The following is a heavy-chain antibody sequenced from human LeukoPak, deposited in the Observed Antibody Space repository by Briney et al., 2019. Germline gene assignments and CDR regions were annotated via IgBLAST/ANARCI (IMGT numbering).Heavy chain of an antibody. J-gene: IGHJ4*02. CDR2: IHNDGRT. Sequence: PGGSLRLSCAASGFDVSINYMNWIRQSPEKGLEWVSIIHNDGRTYYADSVKGRFTVSRDNSKNTVSLQMDSLRVDDTGVYYCARGFLQLTPYYFGYWGQGTLVTVSS. CDR3: ARGFLQLTPYYFGY. D-gene: IGHD1-1*01. CDR1: GFDVSINY. V-gene: IGHV3-66*01.